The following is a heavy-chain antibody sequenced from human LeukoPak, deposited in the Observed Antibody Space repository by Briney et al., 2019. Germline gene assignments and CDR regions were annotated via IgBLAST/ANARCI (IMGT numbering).Heavy chain of an antibody. Sequence: SETLSLTCNVSGGSIRGYYWSWIRQPPGKGLEWIGYIYSSGSTNYNPSLKSRVTMSVDTSTSTVYMELSSLRSEDTAVYYCARDRIPNYYDSSGYYGEPPLVDYWGQGTLVTVSS. CDR2: IYSSGST. V-gene: IGHV4-59*01. CDR1: GGSIRGYY. CDR3: ARDRIPNYYDSSGYYGEPPLVDY. D-gene: IGHD3-22*01. J-gene: IGHJ4*02.